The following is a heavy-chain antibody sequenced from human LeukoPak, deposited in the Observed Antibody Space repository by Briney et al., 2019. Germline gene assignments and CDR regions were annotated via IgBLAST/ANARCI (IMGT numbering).Heavy chain of an antibody. V-gene: IGHV3-49*04. CDR1: GFTFGDFV. Sequence: PGGSLRLSCTASGFTFGDFVMSWVRQAPGKGLEWVSSIRSTTYDETTEYAASVQGRFTISRDDFRGIAYLQMNSLKTEDTAVYYCARGRGGDCAAFDNWGQGTLVTVSS. CDR3: ARGRGGDCAAFDN. J-gene: IGHJ4*02. D-gene: IGHD2-21*02. CDR2: IRSTTYDETT.